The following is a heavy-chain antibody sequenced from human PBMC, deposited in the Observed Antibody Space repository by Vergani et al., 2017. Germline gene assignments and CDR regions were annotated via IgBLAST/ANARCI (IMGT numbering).Heavy chain of an antibody. Sequence: QVQLQESGPGLVKPSETLSLTCTVSGGSISSYYWSWIRQPAGKGLEWIGRIYTIGSTNYNPSLKSRVTISVDTSKNLFSLTLSSVTTADTAVYYCAREGLYMLDYWGQGTLVTVSS. CDR3: AREGLYMLDY. D-gene: IGHD4-11*01. CDR2: IYTIGST. V-gene: IGHV4-4*07. J-gene: IGHJ4*02. CDR1: GGSISSYY.